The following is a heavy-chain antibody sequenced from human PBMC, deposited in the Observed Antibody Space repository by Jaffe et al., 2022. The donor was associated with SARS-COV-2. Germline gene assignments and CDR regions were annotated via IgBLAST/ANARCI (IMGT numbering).Heavy chain of an antibody. CDR1: GFTFRTYW. J-gene: IGHJ4*02. D-gene: IGHD1-1*01. V-gene: IGHV3-7*01. Sequence: EVQLAESGGGSVQPGGSLRLSCATSGFTFRTYWMSWVRQAPGKGLEWVATIKEDGSQTYYVDSVKGRFTISRDNARGLLYLQMSSLRAEDTAVFYCVGKIQGPDSYWGQGTLVTVSS. CDR3: VGKIQGPDSY. CDR2: IKEDGSQT.